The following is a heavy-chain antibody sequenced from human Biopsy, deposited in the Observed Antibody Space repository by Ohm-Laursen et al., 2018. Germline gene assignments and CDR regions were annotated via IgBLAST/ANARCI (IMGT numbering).Heavy chain of an antibody. V-gene: IGHV1-69*06. CDR1: GFSFTGYY. Sequence: GSSVKVSCKASGFSFTGYYIHWVRQAPGQGLEWMGRIIPTFDTPTYAPDFQGRVTFTADKSTGTATLDLRSITSEDTAVYYCAGGAAKGYPYDHWGQGTLVTVSS. CDR3: AGGAAKGYPYDH. D-gene: IGHD6-13*01. J-gene: IGHJ5*02. CDR2: IIPTFDTP.